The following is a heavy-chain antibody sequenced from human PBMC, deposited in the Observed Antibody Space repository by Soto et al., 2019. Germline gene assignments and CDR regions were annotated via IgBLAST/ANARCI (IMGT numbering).Heavy chain of an antibody. J-gene: IGHJ4*02. CDR1: GFDISTYG. D-gene: IGHD1-26*01. CDR3: ARAVSSATYYDCIGY. CDR2: IWYDGSNQ. Sequence: GGSLRLSCEASGFDISTYGLHWVRQAPGKGLEWLAFIWYDGSNQHYAASVKGRFTISRDNSRNTLYLQMNNLRADDTAVYFCARAVSSATYYDCIGYWGRGTLVTVSA. V-gene: IGHV3-33*01.